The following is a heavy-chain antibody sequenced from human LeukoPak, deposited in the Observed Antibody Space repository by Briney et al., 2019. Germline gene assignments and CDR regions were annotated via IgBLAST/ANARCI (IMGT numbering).Heavy chain of an antibody. CDR1: GGSISSYY. CDR2: IYYSGNT. CDR3: ARHCSGGSCYSYFDY. Sequence: SETLSLTCTVSGGSISSYYWSWIRQPPGKGLEWIGYIYYSGNTNYNPSLKSRVTISVDTSKNQFSLKLNSVTAADTAVYYCARHCSGGSCYSYFDYWGQGTLVTVSS. V-gene: IGHV4-59*01. D-gene: IGHD2-15*01. J-gene: IGHJ4*02.